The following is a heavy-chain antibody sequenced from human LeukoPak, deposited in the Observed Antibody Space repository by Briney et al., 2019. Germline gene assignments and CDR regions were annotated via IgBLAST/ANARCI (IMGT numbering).Heavy chain of an antibody. CDR1: GFTLSDHY. Sequence: PGGSLRLSCAASGFTLSDHYMDWFRQAPGKGLEWVGRSRDKANKYTTEYAASAKDRFTISRDGSKSSLYLQMNSLETEDTAMYYCASWTSGYWGQGTLVTVSS. D-gene: IGHD3/OR15-3a*01. V-gene: IGHV3-72*01. J-gene: IGHJ4*02. CDR3: ASWTSGY. CDR2: SRDKANKYTT.